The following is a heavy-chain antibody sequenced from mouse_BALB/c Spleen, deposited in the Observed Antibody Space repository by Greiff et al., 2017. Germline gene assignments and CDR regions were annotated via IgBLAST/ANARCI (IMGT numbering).Heavy chain of an antibody. Sequence: EVQVVESGPELVKPGASMKISCKASGYSFTGYTMNWVKQSHGKNLEWIGLINPYNGGTSYNQKFKGKATLTVDKSSSTAYMELLSLTSEDSAVYYCARQITTVVAPTAMDYWGQGTSVTVSS. CDR2: INPYNGGT. V-gene: IGHV1-18*01. CDR3: ARQITTVVAPTAMDY. D-gene: IGHD1-1*01. CDR1: GYSFTGYT. J-gene: IGHJ4*01.